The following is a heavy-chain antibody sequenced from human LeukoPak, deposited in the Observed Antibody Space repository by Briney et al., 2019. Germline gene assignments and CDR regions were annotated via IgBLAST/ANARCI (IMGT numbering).Heavy chain of an antibody. D-gene: IGHD4-11*01. CDR1: GGSFSGYY. CDR2: INHSGST. J-gene: IGHJ4*02. V-gene: IGHV4-34*01. Sequence: LETLSLTCAVYGGSFSGYYWNWIRQPPGKGLECIGEINHSGSTNYNPSLKSRVTISVDTSKNQFSLKLSSVTAADTAVYYCVRGTVERYSNYGDWGQGTLVTVSS. CDR3: VRGTVERYSNYGD.